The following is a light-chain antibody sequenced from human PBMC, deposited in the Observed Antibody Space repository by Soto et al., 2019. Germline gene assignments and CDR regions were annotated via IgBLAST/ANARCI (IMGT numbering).Light chain of an antibody. V-gene: IGKV1-13*02. CDR1: QDIGSA. CDR3: QQFNGFPLT. CDR2: DAS. J-gene: IGKJ4*01. Sequence: IQLTQSPSSLSASVGDRVTITCRAGQDIGSALAWYQQRPGKAPKLLLYDASNLEAGGPSRFSGSGSGTDFTLTITGPRPEDFATYYGQQFNGFPLTFGGGTKVQIK.